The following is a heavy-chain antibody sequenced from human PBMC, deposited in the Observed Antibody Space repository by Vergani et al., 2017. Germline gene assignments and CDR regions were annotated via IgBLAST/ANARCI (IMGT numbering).Heavy chain of an antibody. CDR2: INHSGST. Sequence: QVKLQESGPGLVKPSETLSLTCTVSGASVNSYYWSWIRQPPGKGLEWIGEINHSGSTNYNPSLKSRVTISVDTSKNQFSLKLSSVTAADTAVYYCARHLTTSYVSPFDLWGRGALVTVSS. V-gene: IGHV4-59*08. J-gene: IGHJ2*01. CDR3: ARHLTTSYVSPFDL. D-gene: IGHD3-9*01. CDR1: GASVNSYY.